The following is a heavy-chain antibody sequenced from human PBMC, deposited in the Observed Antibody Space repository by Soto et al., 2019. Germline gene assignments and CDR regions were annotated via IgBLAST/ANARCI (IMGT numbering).Heavy chain of an antibody. CDR1: GFTVSNYG. Sequence: XLSCXASGFTVSNYGMHWVRQAPGKGLEWVAVIWKDGNNKYYRDSVKGRFTISRDNSKNTLELQMSSLRGEDTAVYYCARGAAWTDEAFDIWGQGTMVTVSS. CDR2: IWKDGNNK. CDR3: ARGAAWTDEAFDI. D-gene: IGHD6-25*01. J-gene: IGHJ3*02. V-gene: IGHV3-33*01.